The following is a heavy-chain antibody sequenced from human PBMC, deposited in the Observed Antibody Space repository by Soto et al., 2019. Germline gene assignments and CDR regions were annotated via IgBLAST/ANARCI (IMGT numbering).Heavy chain of an antibody. J-gene: IGHJ5*02. Sequence: EVHLVESGGGLVKHGGSLRLSCAASGFTFRDFTMNWVRQAPGKGLEWVSSISSSGTFKYYADSLGGRFTISRDNAKNSLYLQLNSLRGEDTAIYYCARDDLYDSTGYDSWGQGTLVTV. CDR1: GFTFRDFT. CDR3: ARDDLYDSTGYDS. D-gene: IGHD3-22*01. CDR2: ISSSGTFK. V-gene: IGHV3-21*01.